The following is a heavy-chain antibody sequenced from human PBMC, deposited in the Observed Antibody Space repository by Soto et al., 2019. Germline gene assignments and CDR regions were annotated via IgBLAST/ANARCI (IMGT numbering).Heavy chain of an antibody. CDR2: IWYDGSNT. Sequence: QVQLVESGGGVVQPGRSLRLSCAASGFTFSRFGMHWVRQAPGKGLEWMAVIWYDGSNTYYADSVKGRFTISRDNSKNTVYLQMNSLRAEDTAVYSCVRDEGTAAAGPYYHYAMDVWGQGTTVTVSS. J-gene: IGHJ6*02. V-gene: IGHV3-33*01. CDR1: GFTFSRFG. CDR3: VRDEGTAAAGPYYHYAMDV. D-gene: IGHD6-13*01.